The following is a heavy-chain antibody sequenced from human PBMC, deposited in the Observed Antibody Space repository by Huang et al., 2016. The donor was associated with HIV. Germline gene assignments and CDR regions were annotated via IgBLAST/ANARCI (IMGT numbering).Heavy chain of an antibody. Sequence: QVQLVQSGAEMKKPGSSVKVSCTAPGGTFSSYGISWVRQAAGQGLEWMGGIVTIFRITDDAQKFQGRLTITADESTSTAYMELSSLRSQDSAIYFCARGVFDGVWSGDLLPHFYYMDVWGKGTTVTVSS. J-gene: IGHJ6*03. CDR3: ARGVFDGVWSGDLLPHFYYMDV. D-gene: IGHD3-10*01. CDR2: IVTIFRIT. CDR1: GGTFSSYG. V-gene: IGHV1-69*13.